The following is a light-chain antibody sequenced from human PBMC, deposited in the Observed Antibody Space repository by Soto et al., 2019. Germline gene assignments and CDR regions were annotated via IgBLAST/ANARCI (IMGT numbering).Light chain of an antibody. Sequence: DIVMTQSPDSLAVSLGERATINCKSSQSILYSSNNKNYLAWYQQKPGQPPKLLIYWASTRESGVPDRFSGSGSGTDFTLTISTLQAGDVAVDYCQQDYDAPQTFGQRTKVDIK. CDR3: QQDYDAPQT. CDR2: WAS. J-gene: IGKJ1*01. CDR1: QSILYSSNNKNY. V-gene: IGKV4-1*01.